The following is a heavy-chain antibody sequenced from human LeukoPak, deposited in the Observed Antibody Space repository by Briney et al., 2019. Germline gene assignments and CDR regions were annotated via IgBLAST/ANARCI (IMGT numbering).Heavy chain of an antibody. CDR1: GGSISSSY. D-gene: IGHD1-1*01. CDR3: ARLQPNSGEWAFDI. J-gene: IGHJ3*02. V-gene: IGHV4-59*01. Sequence: PSETLSLTRTVSGGSISSSYWSWIRQPPGKGLEWIGYIYYSGSTKYNPSLKSRVTISLDTSRNQFSLKLSSVTAADTAVYYCARLQPNSGEWAFDIWGQGTMVTVSS. CDR2: IYYSGST.